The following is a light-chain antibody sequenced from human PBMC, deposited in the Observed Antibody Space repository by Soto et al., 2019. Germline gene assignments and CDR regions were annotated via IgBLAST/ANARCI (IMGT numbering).Light chain of an antibody. J-gene: IGKJ3*01. CDR1: QSISSY. Sequence: DIQMTQSPSSLSASVGDRVTITCRASQSISSYLNWYQQKPGKAPKFLIYAASSLQSGVPSRFSGSGSETDFTLTIISLQPEDFATYYCQQSYNTNLNCGPGTKVDIK. CDR2: AAS. V-gene: IGKV1-39*01. CDR3: QQSYNTNLN.